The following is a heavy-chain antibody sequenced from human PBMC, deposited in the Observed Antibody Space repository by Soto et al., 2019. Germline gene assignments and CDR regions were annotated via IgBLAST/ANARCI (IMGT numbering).Heavy chain of an antibody. Sequence: GGSLRLSCAASGFTFSSYAMSWVRQAPGKGLEWVSAISGGGGSKYYADSVKGRFTTSRDNSKNTLYLQMNSLRAEDTAVYYCAKDHPDWNGGYYFDYWGQGTLVTVSS. D-gene: IGHD1-1*01. CDR3: AKDHPDWNGGYYFDY. J-gene: IGHJ4*02. CDR1: GFTFSSYA. V-gene: IGHV3-23*01. CDR2: ISGGGGSK.